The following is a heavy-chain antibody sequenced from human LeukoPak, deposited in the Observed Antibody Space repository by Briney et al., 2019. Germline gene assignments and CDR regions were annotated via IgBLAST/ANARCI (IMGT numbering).Heavy chain of an antibody. CDR2: IYYSGST. V-gene: IGHV4-39*07. Sequence: PSETLSLTCTVSGGSISSSSYYWGWIRQPPGKGLEWIGSIYYSGSTYYNPSLKSRVTISVDTSKNQFSLKLSSVTAADTAVYYCARLPGLYNAIDYWGQGTLVTVSS. J-gene: IGHJ4*02. D-gene: IGHD3-16*02. CDR3: ARLPGLYNAIDY. CDR1: GGSISSSSYY.